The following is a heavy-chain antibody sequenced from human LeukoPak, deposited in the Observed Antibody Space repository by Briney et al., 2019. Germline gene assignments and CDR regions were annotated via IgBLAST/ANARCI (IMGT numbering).Heavy chain of an antibody. Sequence: GGSLRLSCAASGFIVSSNYMSWVRQAPGKGLEWVSVIYVGGNTFYTDSVKGRFTISRDNSKNTLYLQMNSLRAEETAVYFCATGRFGESQNDYWGQGTLVTVSS. CDR3: ATGRFGESQNDY. CDR1: GFIVSSNY. D-gene: IGHD3-10*01. V-gene: IGHV3-53*01. J-gene: IGHJ4*02. CDR2: IYVGGNT.